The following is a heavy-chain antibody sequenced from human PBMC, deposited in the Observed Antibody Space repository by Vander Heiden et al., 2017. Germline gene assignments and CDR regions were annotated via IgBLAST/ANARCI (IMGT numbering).Heavy chain of an antibody. D-gene: IGHD1-7*01. CDR1: GFSFSSYA. CDR3: AKELYNWNYAYFDY. J-gene: IGHJ4*02. V-gene: IGHV3-23*01. CDR2: ISGSGGST. Sequence: EVQLLESGGGLVQPGGSLRLSCAASGFSFSSYAVGWVRQAPGKGLEWVSAISGSGGSTYYADSVKGRFTISRDNSKNTLYLQMNSLRAEDTAVYYCAKELYNWNYAYFDYWGQGTLVTVSS.